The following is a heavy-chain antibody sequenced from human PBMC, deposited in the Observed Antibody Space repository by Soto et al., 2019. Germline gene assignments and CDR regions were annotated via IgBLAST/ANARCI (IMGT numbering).Heavy chain of an antibody. CDR1: GYTFTSYA. Sequence: ASVKVSCKASGYTFTSYAMHWVRQAPGQRLEWMGWINAGNGNTKYSQKFQGRVTITADESTSTAYMELSSLRSEDTAVYYCARDRSGCDQTHYYYGMDVWGQGTTGTVSS. V-gene: IGHV1-3*01. CDR2: INAGNGNT. CDR3: ARDRSGCDQTHYYYGMDV. D-gene: IGHD6-19*01. J-gene: IGHJ6*02.